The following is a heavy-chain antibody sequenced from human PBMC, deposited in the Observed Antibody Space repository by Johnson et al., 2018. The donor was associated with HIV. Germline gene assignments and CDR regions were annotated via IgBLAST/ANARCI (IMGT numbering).Heavy chain of an antibody. D-gene: IGHD6-6*01. CDR2: IRSKASGGTT. V-gene: IGHV3-71*04. Sequence: VQLVESGGGLIQPGGSLRLSCAASGFTFSDYYMSWIRQAPGKGLEWVGFIRSKASGGTTEYAASVKGRFTISRDDSKSIAYLQMNSLKTDDTAVYYCAKGRYSSSSVGAFDIWGQGTMVTVSS. CDR3: AKGRYSSSSVGAFDI. CDR1: GFTFSDYY. J-gene: IGHJ3*02.